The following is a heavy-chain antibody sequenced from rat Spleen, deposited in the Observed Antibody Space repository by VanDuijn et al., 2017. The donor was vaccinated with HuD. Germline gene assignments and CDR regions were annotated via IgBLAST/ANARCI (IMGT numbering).Heavy chain of an antibody. Sequence: EVKLVESGGGLVQPGGSLKLSCAASGFTFSDYNMAWVRQAPKKGLEWIACISTTGSDTYYLDSVKGRFTISRDNAKSTLYLQMNSLRSEDTATYYCTKYQTYYGLFDCWGQGVMVTVSS. CDR1: GFTFSDYN. CDR2: ISTTGSDT. J-gene: IGHJ2*01. D-gene: IGHD1-9*01. CDR3: TKYQTYYGLFDC. V-gene: IGHV5-25*01.